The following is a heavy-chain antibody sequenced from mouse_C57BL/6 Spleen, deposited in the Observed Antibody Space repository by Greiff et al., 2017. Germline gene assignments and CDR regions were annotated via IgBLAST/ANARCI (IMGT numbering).Heavy chain of an antibody. CDR1: GYTFTSYW. CDR3: ERSTSGVAYWYFDF. CDR2: IYPSDSET. D-gene: IGHD1-1*01. V-gene: IGHV1-61*01. J-gene: IGHJ1*03. Sequence: QVQLQQPGAELVRPGSSVKLSCKASGYTFTSYWMDWVKQRPGQGLEWIGNIYPSDSETNYNQKFKDKATLTVDKSSSTAYMELRSLTSEDSAVYDVERSTSGVAYWYFDFWGTGTTVTVSS.